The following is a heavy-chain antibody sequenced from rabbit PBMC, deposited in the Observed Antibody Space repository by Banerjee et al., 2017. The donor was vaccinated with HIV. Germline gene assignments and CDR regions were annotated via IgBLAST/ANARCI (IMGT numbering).Heavy chain of an antibody. D-gene: IGHD4-1*01. CDR2: INTGSRNA. CDR1: GFSFSNKYV. V-gene: IGHV1S45*01. CDR3: ARDRGDWGYYFTL. J-gene: IGHJ4*01. Sequence: QEQLEESGGDLVKPEGSLTLTCTASGFSFSNKYVMCWVRQAPGKGLEWIACINTGSRNAYYASWVISRFTISKTSSTTVALHMTSLTAADTATYFCARDRGDWGYYFTLWGPGTLVTVS.